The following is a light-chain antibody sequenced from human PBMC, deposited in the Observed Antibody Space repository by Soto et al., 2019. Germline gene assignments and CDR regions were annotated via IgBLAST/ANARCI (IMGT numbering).Light chain of an antibody. V-gene: IGKV1-5*01. Sequence: DIQMTQSPSTLSATAGDRVTITCRASQSISSWLAWYQHKPGKAPKLLIYDASNLGSGVPSRFSGSGSGTEFSLTISNLQPDDGATYYCQQYENYWTFGQGTRVEIK. J-gene: IGKJ1*01. CDR3: QQYENYWT. CDR2: DAS. CDR1: QSISSW.